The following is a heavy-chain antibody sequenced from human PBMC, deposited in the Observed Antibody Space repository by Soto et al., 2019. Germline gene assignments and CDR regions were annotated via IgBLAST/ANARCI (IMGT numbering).Heavy chain of an antibody. J-gene: IGHJ4*02. CDR2: IIPIFGTA. Sequence: SVKVSCKASGGTSSSYAISWVRQAPGQGLEWMGGIIPIFGTANYAQKFQGRVTITADESTSTAYMELSSLRSEDTAVYYCARAGGSGSYYYYFDYWGQGTLVTVSS. D-gene: IGHD3-10*01. CDR1: GGTSSSYA. V-gene: IGHV1-69*13. CDR3: ARAGGSGSYYYYFDY.